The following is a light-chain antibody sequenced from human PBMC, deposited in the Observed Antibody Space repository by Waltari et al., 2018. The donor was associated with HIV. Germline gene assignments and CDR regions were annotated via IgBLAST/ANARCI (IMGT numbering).Light chain of an antibody. CDR3: GTWDNNLSAFWV. V-gene: IGLV1-51*01. CDR2: DTN. Sequence: QSVLTQPPSVSAAPGQKVTIPCSGSSPTTGKNFFSWYQHLPATAPKLLIYDTNKRPSGIPDRFSASKSGTSATLAITGLQTGDEAVYYCGTWDNNLSAFWVFGGGTKVTVL. J-gene: IGLJ3*02. CDR1: SPTTGKNF.